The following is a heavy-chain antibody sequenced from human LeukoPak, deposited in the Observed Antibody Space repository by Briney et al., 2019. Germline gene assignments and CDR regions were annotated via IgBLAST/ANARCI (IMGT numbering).Heavy chain of an antibody. D-gene: IGHD4-11*01. V-gene: IGHV4-34*01. Sequence: SETLSLTCAVYGGSFSGYYWSWIRQPPGKGLEWIGEINHSGSTNYNPSLKSRVTVSVDTSKNQFSLKLSSVTAADTAVYYCARGRLHFDYWGQGTLVTVSS. CDR3: ARGRLHFDY. CDR1: GGSFSGYY. J-gene: IGHJ4*02. CDR2: INHSGST.